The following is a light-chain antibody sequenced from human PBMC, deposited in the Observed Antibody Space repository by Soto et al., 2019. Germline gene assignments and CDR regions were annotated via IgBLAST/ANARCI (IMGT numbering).Light chain of an antibody. CDR2: DAS. V-gene: IGKV3-15*01. J-gene: IGKJ1*01. CDR3: QQYDIWPPT. CDR1: QSVSSK. Sequence: EIVITQSPATLSVSPGERVTLSCRASQSVSSKLAWYQQKPGQAPRLLIYDASTRATGIPARFSGSGSGAEFTLTISGLQSEGFAVYCCQQYDIWPPTFGQGTKVEIE.